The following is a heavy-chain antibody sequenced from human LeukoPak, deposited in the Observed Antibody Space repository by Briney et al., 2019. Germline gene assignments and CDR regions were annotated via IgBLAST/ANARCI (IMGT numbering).Heavy chain of an antibody. J-gene: IGHJ4*02. Sequence: SETLSLTCTVSGGSISSSSYCWGWIRQPPGKGLEWIGSIYYSGSTYYNPSLKSRVTISVDTSKNQFSLKLSSVTAADTAVYYCAAVAVDLDYWGQGTLVTVSS. CDR1: GGSISSSSYC. D-gene: IGHD6-19*01. CDR3: AAVAVDLDY. CDR2: IYYSGST. V-gene: IGHV4-39*01.